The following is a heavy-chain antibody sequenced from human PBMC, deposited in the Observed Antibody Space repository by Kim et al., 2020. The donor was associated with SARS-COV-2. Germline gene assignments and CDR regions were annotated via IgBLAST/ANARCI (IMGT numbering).Heavy chain of an antibody. CDR3: AKDLYSSGWVGFDY. Sequence: ADSGKGRCTISRDNSKNTLDLQMKSLRAEDTAVYDCAKDLYSSGWVGFDYWGQGTLVTVSS. D-gene: IGHD6-19*01. V-gene: IGHV3-30*02. J-gene: IGHJ4*02.